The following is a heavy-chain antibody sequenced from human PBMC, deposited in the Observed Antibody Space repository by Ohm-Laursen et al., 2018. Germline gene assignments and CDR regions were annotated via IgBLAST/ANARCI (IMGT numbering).Heavy chain of an antibody. V-gene: IGHV4-59*01. D-gene: IGHD3-22*01. Sequence: SDTLSLTCTVSRVSISSYYWTWIRQPPGKGLEWIGYIYYSGSTNYSPSLRSRVTISLDTSKNQFSLKLSSVTAADTAVYYCARELAYYDSSGLDAFDIWGQGTMVTVSS. CDR2: IYYSGST. CDR1: RVSISSYY. CDR3: ARELAYYDSSGLDAFDI. J-gene: IGHJ3*02.